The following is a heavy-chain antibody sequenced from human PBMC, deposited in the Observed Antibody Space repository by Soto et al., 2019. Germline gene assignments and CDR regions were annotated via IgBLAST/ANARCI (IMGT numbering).Heavy chain of an antibody. CDR3: ARTLGDYEYYYYGMDV. D-gene: IGHD4-17*01. V-gene: IGHV1-69*12. J-gene: IGHJ6*02. Sequence: QVQLVQSGAEVKKPGSSVKVSCKASGGIFSSYAISWVRQAPGQGLEWWGGIIPIFGTANYPQKFQGRVTITADESTSTAYIELSSLRSEDTAVYYCARTLGDYEYYYYGMDVWGQGTTVTVSS. CDR2: IIPIFGTA. CDR1: GGIFSSYA.